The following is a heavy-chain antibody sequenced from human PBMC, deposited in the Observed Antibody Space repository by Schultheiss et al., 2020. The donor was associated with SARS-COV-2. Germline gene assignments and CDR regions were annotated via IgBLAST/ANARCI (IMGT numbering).Heavy chain of an antibody. CDR1: DDSIRSYY. CDR3: ARRIVVVTATLLDAFDI. CDR2: MYYSGST. V-gene: IGHV4-59*08. D-gene: IGHD2-21*02. Sequence: SETLSLTCTVSDDSIRSYYWSWIRQSPGKGLEWIGNMYYSGSTYYKPSLKSRVTISVDTSKNQFSLKLTSVTAADTAMYYCARRIVVVTATLLDAFDIWGQGTMVTVSS. J-gene: IGHJ3*02.